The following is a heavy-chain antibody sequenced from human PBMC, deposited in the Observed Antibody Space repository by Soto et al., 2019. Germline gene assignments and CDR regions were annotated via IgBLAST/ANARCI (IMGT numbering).Heavy chain of an antibody. V-gene: IGHV3-48*02. D-gene: IGHD3-3*01. CDR1: GFTFSSYS. CDR2: ISSSSSTI. J-gene: IGHJ5*02. Sequence: VGSLRLSCAASGFTFSSYSMNWVRQAPGKGLEWVSYISSSSSTIYYADSVKGRFTISRDNAKNSLYLQMNSLRDEDTAVYYCARVSVLRFLEWQPLKPGFDPWGQRTLVTVSS. CDR3: ARVSVLRFLEWQPLKPGFDP.